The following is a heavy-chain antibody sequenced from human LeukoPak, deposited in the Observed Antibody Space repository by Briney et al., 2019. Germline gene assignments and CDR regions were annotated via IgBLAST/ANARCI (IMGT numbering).Heavy chain of an antibody. Sequence: GGSLRLSCVASGFMFNKYGMSWVRQAPGKGLEWVSAISGSGGSTYYADSVKGRFTISRDNSKNTLYLQMNSLRAEDTAVYYCAKDRVPPDYWGQGTLVTVSS. V-gene: IGHV3-23*01. J-gene: IGHJ4*02. CDR3: AKDRVPPDY. CDR1: GFMFNKYG. D-gene: IGHD6-6*01. CDR2: ISGSGGST.